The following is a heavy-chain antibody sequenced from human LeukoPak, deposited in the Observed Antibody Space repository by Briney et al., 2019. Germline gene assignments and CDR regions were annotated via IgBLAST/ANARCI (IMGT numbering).Heavy chain of an antibody. CDR1: EFTFSPYS. CDR2: IRSSSSSL. D-gene: IGHD2-21*02. CDR3: ARGGGDIAPDYLDY. Sequence: GGSLRLSCAASEFTFSPYSMNWVRQTPGKGLEWVSFIRSSSSSLYYADSVKGRFTISRDNAKNSLYLQMNSLRAEDTAVYYCARGGGDIAPDYLDYWGQGTLVTVSS. V-gene: IGHV3-21*01. J-gene: IGHJ4*02.